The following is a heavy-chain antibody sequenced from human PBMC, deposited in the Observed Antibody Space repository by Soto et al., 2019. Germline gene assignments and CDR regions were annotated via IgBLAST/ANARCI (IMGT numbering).Heavy chain of an antibody. D-gene: IGHD1-26*01. CDR3: AREDGVVGSSSAFDH. CDR2: ISGSGGTT. V-gene: IGHV3-23*01. CDR1: GFTFSAYA. Sequence: GGSLRLSCAASGFTFSAYAISWVRQAPGKGLEWVSVISGSGGTTYYADSVKGRFTISRDNAKNSLYLQMNRLRAEDTAIYYCAREDGVVGSSSAFDHWGLGTLVTVSS. J-gene: IGHJ4*02.